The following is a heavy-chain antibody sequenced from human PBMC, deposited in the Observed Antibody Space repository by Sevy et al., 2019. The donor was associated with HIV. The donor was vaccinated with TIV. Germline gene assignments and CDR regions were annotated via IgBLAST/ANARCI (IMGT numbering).Heavy chain of an antibody. CDR2: IYTSGST. Sequence: SETLSLTCNVSVGSISYYSWSWIRQPAGKGLEWIGRIYTSGSTDYNPSLKSRVTMSVDTSKNQFSLKLTSVTAADTAVYYCARDSSFCSGGGCYHLHDDWGQGTLVTVSS. CDR3: ARDSSFCSGGGCYHLHDD. CDR1: VGSISYYS. D-gene: IGHD2-15*01. J-gene: IGHJ4*02. V-gene: IGHV4-4*07.